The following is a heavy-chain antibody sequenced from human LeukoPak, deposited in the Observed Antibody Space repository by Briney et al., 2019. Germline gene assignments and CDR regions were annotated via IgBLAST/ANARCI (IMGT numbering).Heavy chain of an antibody. V-gene: IGHV3-23*01. CDR2: ISGSGGST. J-gene: IGHJ5*02. Sequence: PGGSLRLSCAASGFTFSSYAMSWVRQAPGKGLEWVSAISGSGGSTYYADSVKGRFTISRDNSKNTLYLQMNSLRAEDTAVYYCAKTYYDFWSGTGFDPWGQGTLVTVSS. CDR3: AKTYYDFWSGTGFDP. CDR1: GFTFSSYA. D-gene: IGHD3-3*01.